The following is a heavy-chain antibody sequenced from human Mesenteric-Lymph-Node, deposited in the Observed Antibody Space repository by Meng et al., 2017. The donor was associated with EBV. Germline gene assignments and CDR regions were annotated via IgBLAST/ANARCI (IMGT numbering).Heavy chain of an antibody. Sequence: QWRLVEAGGGGVQPGTSLGLSCGASGFTFSSYGIPWVRQAPGKGLGWVAFIWYDGSHEYYADSVKGRFTISRDNSKNTLYLEMNSLRAEDSAMYYCARDFYGDFSKTDYWGRGTLVTVSS. J-gene: IGHJ4*02. D-gene: IGHD4-17*01. V-gene: IGHV3-33*01. CDR1: GFTFSSYG. CDR2: IWYDGSHE. CDR3: ARDFYGDFSKTDY.